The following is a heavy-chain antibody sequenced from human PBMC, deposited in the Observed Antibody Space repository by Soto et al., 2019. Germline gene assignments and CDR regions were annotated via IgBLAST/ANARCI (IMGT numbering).Heavy chain of an antibody. CDR1: SGTVNSDGFF. J-gene: IGHJ3*01. CDR3: ARLVCSGDSCSFGGAFDV. CDR2: IYYSGSA. D-gene: IGHD2-15*01. V-gene: IGHV4-31*03. Sequence: QVQLQESGPGLVKPSETLSLTCTVSSGTVNSDGFFWTWMRQHPGEGPEWIGYIYYSGSAYYNPSLNSRVTMSLDTSHNQFTLELTSVTAADTAVYYCARLVCSGDSCSFGGAFDVWGQGTMVTVSS.